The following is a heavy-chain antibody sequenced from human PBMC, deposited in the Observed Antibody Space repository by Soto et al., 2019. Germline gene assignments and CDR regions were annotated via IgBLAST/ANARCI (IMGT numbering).Heavy chain of an antibody. CDR1: GFTFSSYD. D-gene: IGHD2-21*02. Sequence: GGSLRLSCAASGFTFSSYDMHWVRQATGKGLEWVSAIGTAGDTYYPGSVKGRFTISRENAKNSLYLQMNSLRAGDTAVYYCAKLPPIVVVTAPPRRGASHISGQTTILTVSS. J-gene: IGHJ3*02. V-gene: IGHV3-13*04. CDR2: IGTAGDT. CDR3: AKLPPIVVVTAPPRRGASHI.